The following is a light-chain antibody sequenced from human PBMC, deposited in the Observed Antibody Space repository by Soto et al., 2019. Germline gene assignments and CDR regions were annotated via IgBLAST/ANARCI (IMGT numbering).Light chain of an antibody. J-gene: IGLJ1*01. CDR3: AAWDGSLNAYV. Sequence: QLVLTQPPSASGSPGQRVTISCSGSSSNIGSNAVNWYQQFPGTAPKLLIYTDNQRPSGVPDRFSGSKSGTSASLAISGLQSEDEADYFCAAWDGSLNAYVFGTGTKVTVL. CDR1: SSNIGSNA. CDR2: TDN. V-gene: IGLV1-44*01.